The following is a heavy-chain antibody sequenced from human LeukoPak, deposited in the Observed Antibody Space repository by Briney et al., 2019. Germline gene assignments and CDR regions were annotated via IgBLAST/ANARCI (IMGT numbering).Heavy chain of an antibody. D-gene: IGHD3-3*01. CDR3: ARREAYYDFWSGRNYGMDV. CDR1: GYTFTGYY. V-gene: IGHV1-2*02. J-gene: IGHJ6*02. CDR2: INPNSGGT. Sequence: GSVKVSCKASGYTFTGYYMHWVRQTPGQGLEWMGWINPNSGGTNYAQKFQGRVTMTRDTSISTAYMELSRLRSDDTAVYYCARREAYYDFWSGRNYGMDVWGQGTTVTVSS.